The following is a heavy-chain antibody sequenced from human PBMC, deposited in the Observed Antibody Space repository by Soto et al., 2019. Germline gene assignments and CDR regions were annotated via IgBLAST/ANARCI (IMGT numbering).Heavy chain of an antibody. Sequence: ASVKVSCKASGGTFSSYGINWVRPAPWQGLEWMGGIIPILGTANYAQKFQGRVTITADESTSTAYMELSSLRSEDTAVYYCGPSSSSVRLPHYGMAVWGQGTTVTVSS. V-gene: IGHV1-69*13. D-gene: IGHD6-6*01. J-gene: IGHJ6*02. CDR3: GPSSSSVRLPHYGMAV. CDR1: GGTFSSYG. CDR2: IIPILGTA.